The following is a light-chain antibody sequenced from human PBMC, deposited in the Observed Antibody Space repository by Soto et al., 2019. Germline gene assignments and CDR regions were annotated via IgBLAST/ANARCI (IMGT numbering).Light chain of an antibody. V-gene: IGKV3-15*01. CDR1: QSVSSN. J-gene: IGKJ1*01. Sequence: EIVLTQSPGTLSLSPGERATFSCRASQSVSSNYLAWYQQKPGQAPRLLIYGAFKRATGIPARFSDSGSGTEFTLTISSLQSEDFAVYYCQQYNNWPRTFGQGTKWIS. CDR3: QQYNNWPRT. CDR2: GAF.